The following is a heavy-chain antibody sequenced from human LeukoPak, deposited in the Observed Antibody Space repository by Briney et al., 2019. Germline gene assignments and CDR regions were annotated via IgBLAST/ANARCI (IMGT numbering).Heavy chain of an antibody. Sequence: SETLSLTCIVSGGSISGYSWSWIRQSAGKGLEWIGRIYTSGRTNYNPSFKSRVTMSIDTSKKQFSLKLTSVTAADTAVYYCARDNPAGPWGQGTLVTVSS. CDR1: GGSISGYS. CDR2: IYTSGRT. D-gene: IGHD1-14*01. CDR3: ARDNPAGP. J-gene: IGHJ5*02. V-gene: IGHV4-4*07.